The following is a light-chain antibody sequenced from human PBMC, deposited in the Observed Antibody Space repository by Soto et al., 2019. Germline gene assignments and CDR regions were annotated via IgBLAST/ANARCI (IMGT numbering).Light chain of an antibody. Sequence: EIVMTQSPATLSVSPGERATLSCRASQSVSSNLAWYQQKPGQAPRLLIYGASTRATGIPARFSGSGSGTEFTLTISSLQSEDFAVYYCHQYNNWPPFTSGPGTKVDIK. CDR2: GAS. V-gene: IGKV3-15*01. J-gene: IGKJ3*01. CDR1: QSVSSN. CDR3: HQYNNWPPFT.